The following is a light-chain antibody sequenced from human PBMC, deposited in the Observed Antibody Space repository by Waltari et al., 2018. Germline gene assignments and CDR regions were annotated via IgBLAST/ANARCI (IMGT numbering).Light chain of an antibody. Sequence: DIQLTQSPSTLSASVGDRVILTCRARPSVFSNILAWYQQKPGRAPKVLVFKASNLASGVPPRFSGSGAGREFTLTINSLQPDDFATYYCQQSATYPWTFGPGTSVEV. V-gene: IGKV1-5*03. CDR1: PSVFSNI. CDR3: QQSATYPWT. CDR2: KAS. J-gene: IGKJ1*01.